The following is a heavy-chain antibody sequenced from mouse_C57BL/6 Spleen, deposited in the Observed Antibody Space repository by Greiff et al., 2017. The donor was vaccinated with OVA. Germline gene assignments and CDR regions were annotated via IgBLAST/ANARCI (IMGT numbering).Heavy chain of an antibody. V-gene: IGHV1-82*01. CDR2: IYPGDGDT. CDR3: ARGGRDITTVVGDY. CDR1: GYAFSSSW. J-gene: IGHJ2*01. D-gene: IGHD1-1*01. Sequence: QVQLQQSGPELVKPGASVKISCKASGYAFSSSWMNWVKQRPGKGLEWIGRIYPGDGDTNYNGKFKGKATLTADKSSSTAYMQLSSLTSEDSAVYFCARGGRDITTVVGDYWGQGTTLTVSS.